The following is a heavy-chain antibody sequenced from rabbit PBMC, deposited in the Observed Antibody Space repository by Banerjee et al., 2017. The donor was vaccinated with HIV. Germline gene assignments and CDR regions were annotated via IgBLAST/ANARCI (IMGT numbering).Heavy chain of an antibody. CDR2: IWTGSGST. Sequence: QSLEESGGALVTPGGTLTLTCTASGSDISSYYMCWVRQAPGKGLEWIACIWTGSGSTYYASWVNGRFSISKTSSTTVTLQMTSLTAADTATYFCARSDGSSNSYYNLWGPGTLVTVS. V-gene: IGHV1S40*01. CDR3: ARSDGSSNSYYNL. D-gene: IGHD1-1*01. J-gene: IGHJ4*01. CDR1: GSDISSYY.